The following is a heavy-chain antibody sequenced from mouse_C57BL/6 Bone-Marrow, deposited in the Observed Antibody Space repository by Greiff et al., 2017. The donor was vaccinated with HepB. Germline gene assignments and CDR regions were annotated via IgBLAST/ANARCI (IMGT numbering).Heavy chain of an antibody. CDR3: ARRGSSQYYIDY. CDR1: GYTFTTYP. CDR2: FHPYNDDT. Sequence: QVQLKQSGAELVKPGASVKMSCKASGYTFTTYPIEWMKQNHGKSLEWIGNFHPYNDDTKYNEKFKGKATLTVEKSSSTVYLELSRITSDDSAVYYCARRGSSQYYIDYWGQGTTLTVSS. J-gene: IGHJ2*01. V-gene: IGHV1-47*01. D-gene: IGHD1-1*01.